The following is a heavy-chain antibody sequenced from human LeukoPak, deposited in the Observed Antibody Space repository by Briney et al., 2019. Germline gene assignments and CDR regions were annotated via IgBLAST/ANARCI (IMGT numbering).Heavy chain of an antibody. D-gene: IGHD3-16*01. CDR2: ISWNSGYI. J-gene: IGHJ4*02. CDR3: AKALFEGEFDY. CDR1: GFTFDDYV. Sequence: GRSLRPSCAASGFTFDDYVMNWVRQAPGKGLEWVSSISWNSGYIAYADSVKGRFTISRDNAKNSLYLQMNNLRTEDTALYFCAKALFEGEFDYWGQGTQATVSS. V-gene: IGHV3-9*01.